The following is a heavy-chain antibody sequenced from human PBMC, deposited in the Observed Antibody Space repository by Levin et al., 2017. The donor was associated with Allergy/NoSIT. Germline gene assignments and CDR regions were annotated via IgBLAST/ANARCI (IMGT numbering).Heavy chain of an antibody. J-gene: IGHJ4*02. CDR3: ARARVGASPSADY. Sequence: ASVKVSCKASGYTFTAYYIHWVRQAPGQGLEWMGIMNPSGGSTTYAQKFQGRVTMTRDTSTSTVYMELSSLTSEDTAVYYCARARVGASPSADYWGQGTLVTVSS. D-gene: IGHD1-26*01. V-gene: IGHV1-46*01. CDR2: MNPSGGST. CDR1: GYTFTAYY.